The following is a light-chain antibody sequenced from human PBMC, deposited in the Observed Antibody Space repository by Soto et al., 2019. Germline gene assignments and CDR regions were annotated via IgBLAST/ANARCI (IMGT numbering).Light chain of an antibody. V-gene: IGKV3-15*01. CDR3: QQYHNWPPQYT. CDR2: GAF. Sequence: EIVMTQSPATLSVSPGERVTLSCRASQTISDNLAWFQQKSGQAPRLLIHGAFKRATGVPDRFSGSGSGTEFTLTISSLQSEVSAVYYCQQYHNWPPQYTFGQGTKLQIK. CDR1: QTISDN. J-gene: IGKJ2*01.